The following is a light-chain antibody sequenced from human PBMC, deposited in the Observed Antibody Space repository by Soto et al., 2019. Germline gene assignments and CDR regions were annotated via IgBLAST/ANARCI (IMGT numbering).Light chain of an antibody. J-gene: IGKJ1*01. Sequence: DIQMTQSPSSLSASVGDRVTITCLASQSISSYLNWYQQKPGKVPKLLIYAASSLQGGVPSRFSGSGSATDSTLTISSLQPEDFATYYCQQSFSAPWKFGKGTKVDI. V-gene: IGKV1-39*01. CDR1: QSISSY. CDR2: AAS. CDR3: QQSFSAPWK.